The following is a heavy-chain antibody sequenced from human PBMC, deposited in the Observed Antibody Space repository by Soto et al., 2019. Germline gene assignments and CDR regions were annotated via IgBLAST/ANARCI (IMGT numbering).Heavy chain of an antibody. J-gene: IGHJ6*02. CDR2: INPNSGGT. CDR3: ARSSHGLDV. CDR1: GYAFTDYY. Sequence: ASVKVSCKASGYAFTDYYMNWVRQAPGQGLEWMGWINPNSGGTNYAQKFQGWVTMTRDTSISTVYMELSRLTSDDTAVYYCARSSHGLDVWGQGTTVTVSS. V-gene: IGHV1-2*04.